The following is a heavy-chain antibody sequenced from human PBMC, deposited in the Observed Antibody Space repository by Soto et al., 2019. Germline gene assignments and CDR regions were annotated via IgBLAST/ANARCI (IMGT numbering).Heavy chain of an antibody. J-gene: IGHJ4*02. CDR2: IKQDGSEK. Sequence: PGGSLRLSCAASGFTFSSYWMSWVRQAPGKGLEWVANIKQDGSEKYYVDSVKGRFTISRDNAKNSLYLQMNSLRAEDTAVYYCASNPPYDSSGYYSNYWGQGTVVTVSS. CDR1: GFTFSSYW. V-gene: IGHV3-7*01. D-gene: IGHD3-22*01. CDR3: ASNPPYDSSGYYSNY.